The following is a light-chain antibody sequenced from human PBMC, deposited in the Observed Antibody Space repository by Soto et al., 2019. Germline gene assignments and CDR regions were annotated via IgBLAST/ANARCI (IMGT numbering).Light chain of an antibody. CDR3: QQGHNWPLT. J-gene: IGKJ2*01. CDR2: SAS. Sequence: EIAMTQSPATLSVSPGERATLSCRDSQSSSTELAWYQQIPGQPPRLLIYSASTRATGVPARFTGSGSGSEFTLTISGLQSEDFAIYYCQQGHNWPLTFGQGTRLEI. V-gene: IGKV3-15*01. CDR1: QSSSTE.